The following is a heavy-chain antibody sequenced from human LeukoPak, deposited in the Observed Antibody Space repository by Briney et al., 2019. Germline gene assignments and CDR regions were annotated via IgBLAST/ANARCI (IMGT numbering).Heavy chain of an antibody. D-gene: IGHD4-23*01. V-gene: IGHV7-4-1*02. CDR2: INTNTGNP. CDR1: GYILTGYY. Sequence: ASVKVSCKASGYILTGYYIHWVRQAPGQGLEWMGWINTNTGNPTYAQGFTGRFVFSLDTSVSTAYLQISSLKAEDTAVYYCATDYGGNSLENWFDPWGQGTLVTVSS. J-gene: IGHJ5*02. CDR3: ATDYGGNSLENWFDP.